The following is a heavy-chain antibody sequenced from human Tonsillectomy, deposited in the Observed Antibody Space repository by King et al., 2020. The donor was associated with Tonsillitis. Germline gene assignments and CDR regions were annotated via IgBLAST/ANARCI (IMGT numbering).Heavy chain of an antibody. CDR3: ATDLGDF. J-gene: IGHJ4*02. D-gene: IGHD3-16*01. Sequence: VQLVESGGGLVKPGGSLRLSCAASGFTFSNAWMNWVRQAPGKGLEWVGRIKSKIDGGTTAYAAPVKGRFTISRDDSKNTPYLQMNSLKTEDSPVYYCATDLGDFWGQGTLVTVSS. V-gene: IGHV3-15*07. CDR2: IKSKIDGGTT. CDR1: GFTFSNAW.